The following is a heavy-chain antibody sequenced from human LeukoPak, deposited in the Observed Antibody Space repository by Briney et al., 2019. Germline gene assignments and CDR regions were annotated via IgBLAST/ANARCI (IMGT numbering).Heavy chain of an antibody. V-gene: IGHV3-23*01. J-gene: IGHJ4*02. D-gene: IGHD5-24*01. CDR2: ISGSGGST. CDR3: ARDGGRRDDY. Sequence: GGSLRLSCAASGFTFSSYAMSWVRQAPGKGLEWVSAISGSGGSTNYADSVKGRFTISRDNSKNTLYLQMNSLRAEDTAVFYCARDGGRRDDYWGQGTLVTVSS. CDR1: GFTFSSYA.